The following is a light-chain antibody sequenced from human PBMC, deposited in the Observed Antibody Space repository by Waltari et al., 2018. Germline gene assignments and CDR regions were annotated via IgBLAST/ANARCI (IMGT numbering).Light chain of an antibody. CDR3: QKYNNSPWT. CDR1: HDITNY. V-gene: IGKV1-27*01. CDR2: AAS. J-gene: IGKJ1*01. Sequence: DIQMTQSPSSLSASIGDRVTITCRASHDITNYLAWFQQKPGKVPMLLIYAASTLESGVPSLFSGSGSGTLFTLTINGLQPEDVATYYCQKYNNSPWTFGPGTRVDIK.